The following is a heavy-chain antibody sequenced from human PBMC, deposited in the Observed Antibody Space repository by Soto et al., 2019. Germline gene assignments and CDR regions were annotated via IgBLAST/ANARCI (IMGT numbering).Heavy chain of an antibody. V-gene: IGHV3-7*01. Sequence: GGSLRLSCAASGFTFSSYWMSWVRQAPWKGLEWVANIKQDGSEKYYVDSVKGRFTISRDNAKNSLYLQMNSLRAEDTAVYYCARDYYGSGSFFDYWGQGTLVTVSS. J-gene: IGHJ4*02. CDR1: GFTFSSYW. CDR2: IKQDGSEK. CDR3: ARDYYGSGSFFDY. D-gene: IGHD3-10*01.